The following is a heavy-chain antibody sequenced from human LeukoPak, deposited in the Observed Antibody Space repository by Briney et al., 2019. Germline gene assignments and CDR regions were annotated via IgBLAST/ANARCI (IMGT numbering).Heavy chain of an antibody. J-gene: IGHJ4*02. CDR2: ISSSGSTI. CDR3: ASSQKIDS. CDR1: GFTFSSYE. Sequence: QTGGSLRLSCAASGFTFSSYEMNWVRQAPGKGLGWVSYISSSGSTIYYADSVKGRFIISRDNSKNTLYVQMNSLRAEDTAVYYCASSQKIDSWGQGTLVTVSS. V-gene: IGHV3-48*03.